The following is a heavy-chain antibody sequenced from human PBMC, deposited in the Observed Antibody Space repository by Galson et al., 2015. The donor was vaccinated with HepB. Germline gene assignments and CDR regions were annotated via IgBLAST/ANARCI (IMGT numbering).Heavy chain of an antibody. Sequence: SLRLSCAASGFTVSSNYMSWVRQAPGKGLEWVSVIYSGGSTYYAGSVKGRFTISRDNSKNTLYLQMNSLRAEDTAVYYCARDLGYSYGSDYWGQGTLVTVSS. CDR1: GFTVSSNY. V-gene: IGHV3-53*01. CDR2: IYSGGST. J-gene: IGHJ4*02. CDR3: ARDLGYSYGSDY. D-gene: IGHD5-18*01.